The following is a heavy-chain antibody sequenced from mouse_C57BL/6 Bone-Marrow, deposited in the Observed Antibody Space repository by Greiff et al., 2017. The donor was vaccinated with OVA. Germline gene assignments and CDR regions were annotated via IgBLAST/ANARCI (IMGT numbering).Heavy chain of an antibody. V-gene: IGHV5-9*01. CDR3: ARSILFYYAMDY. CDR2: ISGGGGNT. D-gene: IGHD1-1*02. J-gene: IGHJ4*01. Sequence: EVQGVESGGGLVKPGGSLKLSCAASGFTFSSYTMSWVRQTPEKRLEWVATISGGGGNTYYPDSVKGRFTISSDNAKNTLYLQMSSLRSEDTALYYCARSILFYYAMDYWGQGTSVTVSS. CDR1: GFTFSSYT.